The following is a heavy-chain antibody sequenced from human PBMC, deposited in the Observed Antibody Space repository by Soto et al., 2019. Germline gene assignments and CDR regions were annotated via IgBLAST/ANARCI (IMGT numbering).Heavy chain of an antibody. CDR3: ARGGDSGYDYHYFDY. J-gene: IGHJ4*02. CDR2: VIPILGMA. V-gene: IGHV1-69*04. CDR1: GGTFSSYS. Sequence: SVKVSCKASGGTFSSYSFSWVRQAPGQGLEWMGRVIPILGMANYAQKFQGRVTITADKSTSTVYMELSSLRSEDTAVYYCARGGDSGYDYHYFDYWGQGTLVTVSS. D-gene: IGHD5-12*01.